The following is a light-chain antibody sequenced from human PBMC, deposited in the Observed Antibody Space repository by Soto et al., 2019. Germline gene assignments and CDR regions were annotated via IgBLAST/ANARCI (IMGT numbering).Light chain of an antibody. CDR1: GSDIGAYNY. CDR2: GVT. J-gene: IGLJ1*01. CDR3: AAWDDSLSVYV. V-gene: IGLV2-14*01. Sequence: QSVLTQPASVSGSPGQSITISCTGSGSDIGAYNYVSWYQQHPGRAPKLLIHGVTRRPSGVSSRFSASKSAYTASLTISGLQAEDEANYYCAAWDDSLSVYVFGTGTRSPS.